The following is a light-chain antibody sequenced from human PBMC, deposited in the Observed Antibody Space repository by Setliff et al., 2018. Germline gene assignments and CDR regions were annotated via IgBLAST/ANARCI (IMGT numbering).Light chain of an antibody. V-gene: IGLV2-14*03. J-gene: IGLJ1*01. CDR2: DVS. Sequence: ALTQPPSASWSPGQSITISCTGTSSDVGGYNYVSWYQQHPGKAPKLMIYDVSNRPSGVSNRFSGSKSGNTASLTISGLQAEDEADYYCSSYTSSSSDVFGTGTKVTVL. CDR1: SSDVGGYNY. CDR3: SSYTSSSSDV.